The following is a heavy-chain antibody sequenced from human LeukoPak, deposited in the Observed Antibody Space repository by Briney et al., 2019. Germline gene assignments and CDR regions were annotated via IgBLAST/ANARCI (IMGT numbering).Heavy chain of an antibody. CDR1: GFTFSSYA. V-gene: IGHV3-23*01. J-gene: IGHJ4*02. Sequence: GGSLRLSCAASGFTFSSYAMSWVRQAPGKGLEWVSAISGSGGGTYYADSVKGRFTISRDNSKNTLYLQMNSLRAEDTAVYYCAKGLGNYYDSSGYYDYFDYWGQGTLVTVSS. D-gene: IGHD3-22*01. CDR2: ISGSGGGT. CDR3: AKGLGNYYDSSGYYDYFDY.